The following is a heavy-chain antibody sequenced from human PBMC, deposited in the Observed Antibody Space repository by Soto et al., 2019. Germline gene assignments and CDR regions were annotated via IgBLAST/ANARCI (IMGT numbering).Heavy chain of an antibody. CDR2: IKQDGSEK. CDR1: GFTFSSYA. D-gene: IGHD6-13*01. V-gene: IGHV3-7*01. CDR3: ARVVVIAAAGRVYYYYGMDV. Sequence: PGGSLRLSCAASGFTFSSYAMSWVRQAPGKGLEWVANIKQDGSEKYYVDSVKGRFTISRDNAKNSLYLQMNSLRAEDTAVYYCARVVVIAAAGRVYYYYGMDVWGQGTTVTVS. J-gene: IGHJ6*02.